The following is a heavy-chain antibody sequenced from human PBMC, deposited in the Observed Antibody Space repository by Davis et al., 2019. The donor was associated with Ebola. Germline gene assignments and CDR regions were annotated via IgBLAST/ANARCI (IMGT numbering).Heavy chain of an antibody. CDR3: ARDYDILTGSFDP. D-gene: IGHD3-9*01. CDR2: ITPNSGGT. Sequence: ASVQVSCKASGYTFSGYYMHWVRQPPGQGLEWMGRITPNSGGTNYAQKFQGRVTMTRDTSISTAYMELSRLRSDDTAVYYCARDYDILTGSFDPWGQGTLVTVSS. V-gene: IGHV1-2*06. J-gene: IGHJ5*02. CDR1: GYTFSGYY.